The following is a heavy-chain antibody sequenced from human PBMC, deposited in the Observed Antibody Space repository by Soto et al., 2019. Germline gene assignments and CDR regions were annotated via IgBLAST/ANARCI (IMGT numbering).Heavy chain of an antibody. CDR1: GFTFSGSA. J-gene: IGHJ4*02. V-gene: IGHV3-73*01. Sequence: GGSLRLSCAASGFTFSGSAMHWVRQASGKGLEGVGRIRSKANSYATAYAASVKGRFTISRDDSKNTAYLQMNSLKTEDTAVYYCTSLVVVAATLDYWGQGTLVTVSS. CDR2: IRSKANSYAT. D-gene: IGHD2-15*01. CDR3: TSLVVVAATLDY.